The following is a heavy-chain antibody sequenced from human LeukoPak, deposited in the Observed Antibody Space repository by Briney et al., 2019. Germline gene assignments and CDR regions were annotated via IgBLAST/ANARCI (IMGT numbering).Heavy chain of an antibody. D-gene: IGHD5-12*01. V-gene: IGHV1-69*05. J-gene: IGHJ4*02. CDR1: GGTFSSYA. Sequence: SVKVSCKASGGTFSSYAISWVRQAPGQGLEWMGRIIPIFGTANYAQKFQGRVTITTDESTSTAYMELSSLRSEDTAVYYCAREPSAITLKRAQGENYFDYWGQGTLVTVSS. CDR3: AREPSAITLKRAQGENYFDY. CDR2: IIPIFGTA.